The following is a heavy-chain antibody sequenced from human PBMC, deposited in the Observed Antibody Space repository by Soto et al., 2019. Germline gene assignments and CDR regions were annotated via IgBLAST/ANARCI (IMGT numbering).Heavy chain of an antibody. Sequence: SGNVCCKASGGTFSSYAISWVRQAPGQGLEWMGGIIPIFGTANYAQKFQGRVTITADESTSTAYMELSSLRSEDTAVYYCARSGYSYGYVYYFDYWGQGTLVTVSS. D-gene: IGHD5-18*01. CDR2: IIPIFGTA. CDR3: ARSGYSYGYVYYFDY. J-gene: IGHJ4*02. CDR1: GGTFSSYA. V-gene: IGHV1-69*01.